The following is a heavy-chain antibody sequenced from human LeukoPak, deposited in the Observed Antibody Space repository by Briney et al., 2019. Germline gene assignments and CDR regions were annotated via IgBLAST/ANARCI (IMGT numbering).Heavy chain of an antibody. J-gene: IGHJ5*02. CDR2: IYYSGST. CDR1: GGSIISSSYY. CDR3: ATHSKDIVVVVAALNWFDP. V-gene: IGHV4-39*01. D-gene: IGHD2-15*01. Sequence: SETLSLTCTVSGGSIISSSYYWGWIRQPPGKGLEWIGSIYYSGSTYYNPSLKSRVTISVDTSKNQFSLKLSSVTAADTAVYYCATHSKDIVVVVAALNWFDPWGQGTLVTVSS.